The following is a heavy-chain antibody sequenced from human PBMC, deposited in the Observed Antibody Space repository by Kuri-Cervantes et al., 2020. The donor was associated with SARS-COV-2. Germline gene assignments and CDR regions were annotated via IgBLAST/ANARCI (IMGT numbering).Heavy chain of an antibody. CDR2: IKQDGSEK. D-gene: IGHD3-10*01. V-gene: IGHV3-7*01. J-gene: IGHJ4*02. Sequence: GESLKISCAASGFTFSSYWMSWVRQAPGKGLEWVANIKQDGSEKYYVDSVKGRFTISRDNAKNSLYLQMNSLRAEDTAVYYCARGPPGSFVSFYPFTFDYWGQGTLVTVSS. CDR3: ARGPPGSFVSFYPFTFDY. CDR1: GFTFSSYW.